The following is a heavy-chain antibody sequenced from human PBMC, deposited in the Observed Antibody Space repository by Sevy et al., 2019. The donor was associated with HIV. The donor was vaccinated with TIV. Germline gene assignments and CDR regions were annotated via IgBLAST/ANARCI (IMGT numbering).Heavy chain of an antibody. J-gene: IGHJ6*02. CDR1: GGSISSGGYY. Sequence: SETLSLTCTVSGGSISSGGYYWSWIRQHPGKGLEWIGYIYYSGSTYYNPSLKSRVTISVDTSKNQFSLKLGSVTAADTAVYNCATGAGYCSSTSCYKVRDYYYGMDVWGQGTTVTVSS. CDR2: IYYSGST. D-gene: IGHD2-2*02. CDR3: ATGAGYCSSTSCYKVRDYYYGMDV. V-gene: IGHV4-31*03.